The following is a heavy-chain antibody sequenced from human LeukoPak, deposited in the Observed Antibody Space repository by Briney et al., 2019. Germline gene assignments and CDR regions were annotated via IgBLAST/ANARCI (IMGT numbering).Heavy chain of an antibody. CDR1: GYTFTSYG. CDR2: ISAYNGNT. CDR3: ARDRQSGSYYGYYYYYGMDV. Sequence: GASVKVSCKASGYTFTSYGISWVRQAPGQGLEGMGWISAYNGNTNYAQKLQGRVTMTTDTSTSTAYMELRSLRSDDTAVYYCARDRQSGSYYGYYYYYGMDVWGQGTTVTVSS. D-gene: IGHD1-26*01. V-gene: IGHV1-18*01. J-gene: IGHJ6*02.